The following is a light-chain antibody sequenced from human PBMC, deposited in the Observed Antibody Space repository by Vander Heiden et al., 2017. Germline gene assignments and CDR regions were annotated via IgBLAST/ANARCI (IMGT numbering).Light chain of an antibody. J-gene: IGLJ3*02. Sequence: QSALAQPASVSGSPGQSITISCTGTSSDVGRYNYVSWYQPYPGQAPKLMIYSCSNRPSGVTNRFSGSQSGNTSSRTISGRQAEDEADYYCSSYTSRNTLVFGGGTKLTGL. CDR2: SCS. V-gene: IGLV2-14*03. CDR1: SSDVGRYNY. CDR3: SSYTSRNTLV.